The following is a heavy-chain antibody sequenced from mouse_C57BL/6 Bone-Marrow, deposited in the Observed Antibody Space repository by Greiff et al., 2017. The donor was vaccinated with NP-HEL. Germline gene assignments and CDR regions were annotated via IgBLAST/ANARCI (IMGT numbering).Heavy chain of an antibody. V-gene: IGHV1-69*01. CDR2: IDPSDSYT. Sequence: QVQLQQPGAELVMPGASVKLSCKASGYTFTSYWMHWVKQRPGQGLEWIGEIDPSDSYTNNNQKFKGKSTLTVDKSSSTAYMQLSSLTSEDSAVYYCARDYYSNYGRLIYYAMDYWGQGTSVTVSS. J-gene: IGHJ4*01. D-gene: IGHD2-5*01. CDR3: ARDYYSNYGRLIYYAMDY. CDR1: GYTFTSYW.